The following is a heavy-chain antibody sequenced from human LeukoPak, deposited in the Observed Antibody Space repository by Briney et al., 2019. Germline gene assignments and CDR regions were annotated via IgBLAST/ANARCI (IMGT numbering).Heavy chain of an antibody. D-gene: IGHD4-23*01. V-gene: IGHV3-21*01. J-gene: IGHJ4*02. CDR2: ISSSSSYI. CDR3: ARDPTTVGTSDY. CDR1: RFTFSSYS. Sequence: GGSLRLSCAASRFTFSSYSMNWVRQAPGKGLEWVSSISSSSSYIYYADSVKGRFTISRYNAKNSLYLQMNSLSAEDTAVYFCARDPTTVGTSDYWGQGTLVTVSS.